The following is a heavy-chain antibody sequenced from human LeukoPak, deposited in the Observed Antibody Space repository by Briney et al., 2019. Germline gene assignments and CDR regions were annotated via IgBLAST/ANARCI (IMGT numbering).Heavy chain of an antibody. J-gene: IGHJ4*02. CDR1: GNSITSDF. CDR3: ARLDCLSNECYNY. CDR2: INYSGRS. Sequence: SETLSLTCSVSGNSITSDFWSWIRQSPGKGLEWIGYINYSGRSEYDPSLKSRVTISVDRSSKRVSLKMRSVTAADTAVYYCARLDCLSNECYNYWAVGALVTVSS. D-gene: IGHD2/OR15-2a*01. V-gene: IGHV4-59*08.